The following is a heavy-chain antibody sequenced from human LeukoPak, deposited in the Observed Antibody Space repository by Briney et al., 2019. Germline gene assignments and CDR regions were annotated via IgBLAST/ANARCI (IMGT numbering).Heavy chain of an antibody. V-gene: IGHV3-23*01. J-gene: IGHJ4*02. Sequence: GGSLRLSCTASGFTFNNYAMTWVRQAPGKGLEWVAAITGSGAYTNYADSVKGRFTISRDNSKNTLYLQMSSLRADDTAVYYCGGSRSFFWGQGTLVTVSS. CDR1: GFTFNNYA. D-gene: IGHD6-6*01. CDR2: ITGSGAYT. CDR3: GGSRSFF.